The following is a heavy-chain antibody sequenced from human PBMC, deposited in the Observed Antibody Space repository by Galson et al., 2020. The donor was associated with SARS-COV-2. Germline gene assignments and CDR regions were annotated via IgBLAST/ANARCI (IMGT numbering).Heavy chain of an antibody. V-gene: IGHV4-34*01. D-gene: IGHD2-2*01. CDR1: GGSFIGYY. Sequence: SETLSLTCAVYGGSFIGYYWSWIRQSRGKGLEWIGDITHMGTSDYNPSLKSRVSISLDTSKNQFSLRLISVTAADTAVYYCARGPRDTAALFSAKHGMDVWGQGTTVTVSS. CDR3: ARGPRDTAALFSAKHGMDV. J-gene: IGHJ6*02. CDR2: ITHMGTS.